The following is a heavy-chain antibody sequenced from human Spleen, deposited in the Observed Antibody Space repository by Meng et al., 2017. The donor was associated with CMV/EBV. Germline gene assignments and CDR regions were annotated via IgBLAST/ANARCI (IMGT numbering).Heavy chain of an antibody. CDR2: ISSSGGAI. CDR1: GFTFRKYT. CDR3: ARDALSSGGDY. J-gene: IGHJ4*02. Sequence: GESLKISCAASGFTFRKYTMNWVRRAPGKGLEWASSISSSGGAIQYSDSVKGRFILSRDNAKNSVYLLMSSLRAEDTAFYYCARDALSSGGDYWGQGALVTVSS. V-gene: IGHV3-21*01. D-gene: IGHD6-19*01.